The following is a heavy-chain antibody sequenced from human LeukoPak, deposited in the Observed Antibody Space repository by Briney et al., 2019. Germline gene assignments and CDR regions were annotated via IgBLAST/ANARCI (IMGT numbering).Heavy chain of an antibody. Sequence: SESLSLTCTVSGDSISRYYWSWIRQPPGKGLEWIGYIYYSGSTNYNPSLQSRVTISVDTSKNQFSLKLSSVTAADTAVYYCARQTTVAYYFDYWGQGTLVTVSS. CDR3: ARQTTVAYYFDY. CDR1: GDSISRYY. J-gene: IGHJ4*02. V-gene: IGHV4-59*01. CDR2: IYYSGST. D-gene: IGHD4-23*01.